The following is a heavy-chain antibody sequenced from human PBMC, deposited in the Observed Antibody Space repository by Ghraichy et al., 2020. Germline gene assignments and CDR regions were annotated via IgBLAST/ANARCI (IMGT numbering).Heavy chain of an antibody. V-gene: IGHV3-15*01. Sequence: GGSLRLSCAASGFTFSNAWMSWVRQAPGKGLEWVGRIKSKTDGGTTDYAAPVKGRFTISRDDSKNTLYLQMNSLKTEDTAVYYCTTAVDGDYGGNGDWYFDLWGRGPLVTVSS. D-gene: IGHD4-23*01. CDR3: TTAVDGDYGGNGDWYFDL. CDR1: GFTFSNAW. J-gene: IGHJ2*01. CDR2: IKSKTDGGTT.